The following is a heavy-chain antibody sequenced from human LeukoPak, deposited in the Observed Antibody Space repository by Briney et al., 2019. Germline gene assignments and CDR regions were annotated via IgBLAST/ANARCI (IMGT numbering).Heavy chain of an antibody. CDR3: ARDVSGYSSGDGSYYYYYMDV. CDR2: IYYSGST. J-gene: IGHJ6*03. V-gene: IGHV4-59*12. Sequence: SETLSLTCTVSGGSISSYYWSWIRQPPGKGLEWIGYIYYSGSTNYNPSLKSRVTISVDTSKNQFSLKLSSVTAADTAVYYCARDVSGYSSGDGSYYYYYMDVWGKGTTVTVSS. CDR1: GGSISSYY. D-gene: IGHD5-18*01.